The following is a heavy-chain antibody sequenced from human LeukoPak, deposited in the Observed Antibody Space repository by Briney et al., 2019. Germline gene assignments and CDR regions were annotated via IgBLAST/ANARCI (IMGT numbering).Heavy chain of an antibody. J-gene: IGHJ3*02. CDR3: ARDAERITMVRGVISI. CDR1: GYTFTSYG. CDR2: ISAYNGNT. V-gene: IGHV1-18*01. D-gene: IGHD3-10*01. Sequence: ASVKVSCKASGYTFTSYGISWVRQAPGQGLEWMGWISAYNGNTNYAQKLQGRVTMATDTSTSTAYMELRSLRSDDTAAYYCARDAERITMVRGVISIWGQGTMVTVSS.